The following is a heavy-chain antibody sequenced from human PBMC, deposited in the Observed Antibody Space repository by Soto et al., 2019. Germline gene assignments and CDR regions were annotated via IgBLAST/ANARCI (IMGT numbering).Heavy chain of an antibody. CDR1: GFTVTSYY. CDR2: IYTGGNT. V-gene: IGHV3-53*01. J-gene: IGHJ6*02. CDR3: ARDYYYGSGNYYRADYYHYGMEV. Sequence: GWSLRLSCAASGFTVTSYYMSLVRQAPGKGLEWVSLIYTGGNTNYADSVKGRFTISRDNSKNTLYLQMNSLRAEDTAVYYCARDYYYGSGNYYRADYYHYGMEVWGQGTTVTVSS. D-gene: IGHD3-10*01.